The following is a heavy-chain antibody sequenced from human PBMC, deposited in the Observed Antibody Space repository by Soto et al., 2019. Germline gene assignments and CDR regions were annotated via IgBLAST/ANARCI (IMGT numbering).Heavy chain of an antibody. J-gene: IGHJ4*02. CDR2: IDGYSTTK. V-gene: IGHV3-74*01. CDR3: ARGGAMGIDY. D-gene: IGHD1-26*01. CDR1: GFTLNNKW. Sequence: EVQLVESGGGLVQPGGPLRLSCTVSGFTLNNKWMNWVRQAQGKGLVWVSRIDGYSTTKNYAESVKGRFTISRDKAKNKVFLHVNSITDEEMAMYYCARGGAMGIDYWGQGILVIVSS.